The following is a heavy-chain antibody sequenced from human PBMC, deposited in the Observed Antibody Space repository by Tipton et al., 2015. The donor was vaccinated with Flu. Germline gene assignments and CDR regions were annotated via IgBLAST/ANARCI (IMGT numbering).Heavy chain of an antibody. V-gene: IGHV3-21*01. CDR1: GFTFSSYS. CDR3: ARSPSRDQPTY. J-gene: IGHJ4*02. CDR2: ISSSSSYI. Sequence: GSLRLSCAASGFTFSSYSMNWVRQAPGKGLEWVSSISSSSSYIYYADSVKGRFTISRDNAKNSLYLQMNSLRVEDTAVYYCARSPSRDQPTYWGQGTLVTVSS.